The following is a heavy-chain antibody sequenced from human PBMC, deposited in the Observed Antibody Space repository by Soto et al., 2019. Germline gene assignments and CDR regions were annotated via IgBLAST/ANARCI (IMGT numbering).Heavy chain of an antibody. CDR2: ISYDGSNK. Sequence: QVQLVESGGGVVQPGRSLRLSCAASGFTFSSYAMHWVRQAPGKGLEWVAVISYDGSNKYYADSVKGRFTISRDNSKNTLYLQMNILRAEDTAVYYCARDIATVVTMGIDYWGQGTLVTVSS. CDR3: ARDIATVVTMGIDY. J-gene: IGHJ4*02. V-gene: IGHV3-30-3*01. D-gene: IGHD4-17*01. CDR1: GFTFSSYA.